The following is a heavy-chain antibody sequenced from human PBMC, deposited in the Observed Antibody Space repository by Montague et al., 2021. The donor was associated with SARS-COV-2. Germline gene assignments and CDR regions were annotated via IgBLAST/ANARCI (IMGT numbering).Heavy chain of an antibody. D-gene: IGHD3-3*01. CDR1: GGSISSSSYY. CDR3: ARQPTRGITIFGVVTDYGMDV. Sequence: SETLSLTCTVSGGSISSSSYYWGWIRQPPGKGLEWIGYIYYSGSTYYNPSLKSRVTIFVETSKNQFSLKLSFVTAADTAVYYCARQPTRGITIFGVVTDYGMDVWGQGTTVTVSS. CDR2: IYYSGST. J-gene: IGHJ6*02. V-gene: IGHV4-39*01.